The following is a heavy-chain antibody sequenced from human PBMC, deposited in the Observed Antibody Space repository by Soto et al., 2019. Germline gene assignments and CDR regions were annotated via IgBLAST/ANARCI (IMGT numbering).Heavy chain of an antibody. D-gene: IGHD2-21*02. Sequence: QVQLQESGPGLVKPSRTLSLTCNVSGGSISSGDYYGSWIRQPPGKGLEWIGYTYYSGDTYYNPSLKSRVTISVDTSKNQFSLKLSSVTAADTAVYYCTTAYCGGDCPWGHGTRLTVSS. CDR1: GGSISSGDYY. CDR2: TYYSGDT. CDR3: TTAYCGGDCP. V-gene: IGHV4-30-4*01. J-gene: IGHJ5*02.